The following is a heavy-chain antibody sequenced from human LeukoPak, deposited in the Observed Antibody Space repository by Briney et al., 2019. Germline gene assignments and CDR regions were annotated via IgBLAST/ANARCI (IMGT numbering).Heavy chain of an antibody. CDR1: GYSFTSYW. D-gene: IGHD6-6*01. CDR2: IYPVDSDA. J-gene: IGHJ5*02. V-gene: IGHV5-51*01. CDR3: ARSGAARRVDWFDP. Sequence: PGESLKISCKGSGYSFTSYWIGWVRQMPGKGLEWMGIIYPVDSDARYSPSFQGQVTISADKSISTAYLQWSSLKASDTAMYYCARSGAARRVDWFDPWGQGTLVIVSS.